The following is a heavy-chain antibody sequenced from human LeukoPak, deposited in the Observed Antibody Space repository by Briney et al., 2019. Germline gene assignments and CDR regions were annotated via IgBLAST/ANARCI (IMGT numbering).Heavy chain of an antibody. Sequence: GGSLRLSCAASGFTFSSYWMSWVRQAPGKGREGVANIKQDGSENYCVDSVKGRFTISRDNAKNSLYLQMSSLRAEDTAVYYCAREGVDIVTYDYWGQGTLVTVSS. D-gene: IGHD5-12*01. CDR1: GFTFSSYW. V-gene: IGHV3-7*03. CDR2: IKQDGSEN. J-gene: IGHJ4*02. CDR3: AREGVDIVTYDY.